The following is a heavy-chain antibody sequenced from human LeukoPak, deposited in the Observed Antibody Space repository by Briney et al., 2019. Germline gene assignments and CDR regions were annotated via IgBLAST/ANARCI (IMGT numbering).Heavy chain of an antibody. J-gene: IGHJ6*02. CDR2: INPSGGST. CDR1: GYTFTSYY. V-gene: IGHV1-46*01. Sequence: GASVKVSCKASGYTFTSYYMHWVRQAPGQGLEWMGIINPSGGSTSYAQKFQGRVTMTRDTSTSTVYMELSSLRSEDTAVYYCARGSLGITIFGVVSHPPYYYYGMDVWGQGTTVTVSS. CDR3: ARGSLGITIFGVVSHPPYYYYGMDV. D-gene: IGHD3-3*01.